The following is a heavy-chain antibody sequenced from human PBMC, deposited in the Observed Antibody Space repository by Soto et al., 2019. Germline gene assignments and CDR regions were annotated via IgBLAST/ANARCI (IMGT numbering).Heavy chain of an antibody. CDR3: ARGTVVTHFDY. J-gene: IGHJ4*02. CDR2: INAGNGNT. CDR1: GYTFTSYA. D-gene: IGHD2-15*01. V-gene: IGHV1-3*05. Sequence: QVQLVQSGAEEKKPGASVKVSCKASGYTFTSYAMHWVRQAPGQRLEWMGWINAGNGNTKYSQKFQGRVTITRDTSASTAYMELSSMRSEDTAVYYCARGTVVTHFDYWGQGTLVTVSS.